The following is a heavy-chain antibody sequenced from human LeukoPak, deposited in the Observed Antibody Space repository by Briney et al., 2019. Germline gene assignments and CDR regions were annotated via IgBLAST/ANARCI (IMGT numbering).Heavy chain of an antibody. CDR2: ISSSSSYI. J-gene: IGHJ4*02. CDR3: ARGRDGDYAPSD. V-gene: IGHV3-21*01. Sequence: KSGGSLRLSCAASGFTFSSCSMNWLRQAPGKGLEWVSSISSSSSYIYYADSVKGRFTISRDNAKNSLYLQMNSLRAEDTGVYYCARGRDGDYAPSDWGQGTLVTVSS. D-gene: IGHD4-17*01. CDR1: GFTFSSCS.